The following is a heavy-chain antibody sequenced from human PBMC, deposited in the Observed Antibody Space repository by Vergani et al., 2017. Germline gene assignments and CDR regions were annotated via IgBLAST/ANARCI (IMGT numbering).Heavy chain of an antibody. Sequence: QVQLQESGPRLVKPLQTLSLTCTVSGGSISSGDYYWSWIRQHPGKGLEWIGYIYSTGSTHHNPSLRRRINMSVDTSKNQFSLKLNSVTAADTAMYYCARMGGYDEGDAFRIGYFDAWGPGILVTVSS. V-gene: IGHV4-31*03. D-gene: IGHD3-22*01. CDR1: GGSISSGDYY. CDR3: ARMGGYDEGDAFRIGYFDA. CDR2: IYSTGST. J-gene: IGHJ4*02.